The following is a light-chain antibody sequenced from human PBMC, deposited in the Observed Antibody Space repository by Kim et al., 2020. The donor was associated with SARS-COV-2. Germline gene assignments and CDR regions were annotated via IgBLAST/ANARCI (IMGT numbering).Light chain of an antibody. CDR2: ADN. Sequence: TVTISCTRSRGSIASNYVQWYQQRPGSSPTTVIYADNQRPSGVPDRFSGSFDSSSNSASLTISGLKTEDEADYYCQSYDSSNPTWVFGGGTQLTVL. V-gene: IGLV6-57*01. J-gene: IGLJ3*02. CDR1: RGSIASNY. CDR3: QSYDSSNPTWV.